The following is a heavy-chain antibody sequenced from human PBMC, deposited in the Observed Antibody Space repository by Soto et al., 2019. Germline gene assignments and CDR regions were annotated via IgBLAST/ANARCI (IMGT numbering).Heavy chain of an antibody. V-gene: IGHV1-2*02. J-gene: IGHJ4*02. CDR1: GYTFTGYY. D-gene: IGHD3-10*01. CDR2: INPNSGGT. CDR3: ARDGVLLWFGDEYYFDY. Sequence: ASVKVSCKASGYTFTGYYMHWVRQAPGQGLEWMGWINPNSGGTNYAQKFQGRVTMTRDTSISTAYMELSRLRSDDTAVYYCARDGVLLWFGDEYYFDYWGQGTLVTVS.